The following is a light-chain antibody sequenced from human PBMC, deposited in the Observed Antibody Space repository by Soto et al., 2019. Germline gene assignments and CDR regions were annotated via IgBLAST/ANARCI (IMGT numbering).Light chain of an antibody. J-gene: IGKJ1*01. CDR3: QQYNIWPPT. CDR1: QSLRSS. CDR2: GAS. Sequence: VMTQSPATLSVSPGERATLSCRASQSLRSSLAWYQQKPGQAPRLLIYGASTRATGIPARFSGSGSGTEFTLTISSLQSEDFAVYFCQQYNIWPPTFGQGTKVDTK. V-gene: IGKV3-15*01.